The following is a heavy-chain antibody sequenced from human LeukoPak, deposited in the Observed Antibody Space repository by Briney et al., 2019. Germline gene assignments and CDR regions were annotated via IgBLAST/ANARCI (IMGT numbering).Heavy chain of an antibody. D-gene: IGHD4-23*01. CDR1: GGSTSSYY. V-gene: IGHV4-59*01. CDR2: ISYSGNT. J-gene: IGHJ4*02. Sequence: SETLSLTCTVSGGSTSSYYWNWIRQPPGKGLEWIGYISYSGNTNHNPSLKSRVTISIDTSENQFSLTLTSVTAADTAVYYCARRNCYGSICFPYYFDFWSQGSLVAVSS. CDR3: ARRNCYGSICFPYYFDF.